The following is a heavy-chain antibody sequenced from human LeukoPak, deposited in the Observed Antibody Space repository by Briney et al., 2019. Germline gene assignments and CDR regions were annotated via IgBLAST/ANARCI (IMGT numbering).Heavy chain of an antibody. CDR1: GFTFSSYE. Sequence: GGSLRLSCAASGFTFSSYEMNWVRQAPGKGLEWVSYISSSGSTIYYADSVKGRFTISRDNAKNSLYLQMNSLRAEDTAVYYCARENRNYDFWSGHHNWFDPWGQGTLVTVSS. CDR3: ARENRNYDFWSGHHNWFDP. D-gene: IGHD3-3*01. J-gene: IGHJ5*02. V-gene: IGHV3-48*03. CDR2: ISSSGSTI.